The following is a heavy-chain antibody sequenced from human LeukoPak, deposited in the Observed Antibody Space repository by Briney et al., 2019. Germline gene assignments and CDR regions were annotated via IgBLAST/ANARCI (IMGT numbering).Heavy chain of an antibody. J-gene: IGHJ4*02. V-gene: IGHV3-7*03. CDR1: GFTFSNYW. D-gene: IGHD3-10*01. Sequence: GGSLRLSCAASGFTFSNYWMNWVRQAPGKGLEWVANIKPDGSEKYYVDSVKGRFTISRDNAENSLYLQMNSLRVEDTAVYYCARDPNYYYGSGSQPPDYWGQGTLVTVSS. CDR2: IKPDGSEK. CDR3: ARDPNYYYGSGSQPPDY.